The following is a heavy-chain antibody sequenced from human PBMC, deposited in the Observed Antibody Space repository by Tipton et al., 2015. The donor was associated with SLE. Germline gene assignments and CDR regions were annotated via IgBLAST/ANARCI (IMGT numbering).Heavy chain of an antibody. CDR2: INPNSGGT. D-gene: IGHD3-3*01. CDR1: GYTFTGYY. Sequence: QVQLVQSGAEVKKPGASVKVSCKASGYTFTGYYMHWVRQAPGQGLEWMGRINPNSGGTNYAQKFQGRVTMTRDTSISTAYMELSRLRSSDTAVYYCAREEGFLEWFPVENYYCCGMDGWGQGTTVTVSS. CDR3: AREEGFLEWFPVENYYCCGMDG. V-gene: IGHV1-2*06. J-gene: IGHJ6*02.